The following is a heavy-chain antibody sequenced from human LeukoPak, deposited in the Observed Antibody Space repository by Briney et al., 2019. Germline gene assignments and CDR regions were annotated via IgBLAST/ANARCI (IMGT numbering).Heavy chain of an antibody. V-gene: IGHV3-23*01. J-gene: IGHJ4*02. CDR1: GFTFSSYG. D-gene: IGHD1-26*01. CDR2: ISGSGGST. Sequence: GGSLRLSCAASGFTFSSYGMSWVRQAPGKGLEWVSAISGSGGSTYYADSVKGRFTISRDNSKNTLYLQMNSLRAEDAALYYCASGVIYYGAAFDFWGQGTLVTVSS. CDR3: ASGVIYYGAAFDF.